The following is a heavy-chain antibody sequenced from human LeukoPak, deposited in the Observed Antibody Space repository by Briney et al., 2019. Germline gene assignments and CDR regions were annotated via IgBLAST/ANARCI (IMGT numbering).Heavy chain of an antibody. D-gene: IGHD3-10*01. CDR1: GGTFNTYA. CDR2: IIPVFGAA. J-gene: IGHJ4*02. Sequence: GASAKVSCKASGGTFNTYAINWVRQAPGQGLEWMGGIIPVFGAANYAQKFQDRVTITAGESTSTAYMDLSSLRSEDTAVYYCARVSRTTMVRGVIAFDYWGQGTLVTVSS. V-gene: IGHV1-69*13. CDR3: ARVSRTTMVRGVIAFDY.